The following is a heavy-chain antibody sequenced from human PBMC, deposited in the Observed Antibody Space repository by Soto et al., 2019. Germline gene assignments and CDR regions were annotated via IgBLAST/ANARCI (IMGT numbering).Heavy chain of an antibody. CDR2: ISGSGGST. V-gene: IGHV3-23*01. J-gene: IGHJ3*02. CDR1: GFTFSSYA. D-gene: IGHD3-9*01. CDR3: AKRLLEAFDWLLPGDAFDI. Sequence: GGSLRLSCAASGFTFSSYAMSWVRQAPGKGLEWVSAISGSGGSTYYADSVKGRFTISRDNSKNTLYLQMNSLRAEDTAVYYCAKRLLEAFDWLLPGDAFDIWGQGTMVTVSS.